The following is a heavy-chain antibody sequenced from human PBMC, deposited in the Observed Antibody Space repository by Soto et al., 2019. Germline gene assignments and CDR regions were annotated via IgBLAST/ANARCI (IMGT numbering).Heavy chain of an antibody. V-gene: IGHV2-5*02. Sequence: QITLKESGPTLVKPTQTLTLTCTFSGFSLSTSGVGVGWIRQPPGKALEWLALIYWDDDKRYSPSLKSRLTITKDPSRNQVVLTMTNMDPVDTATYYCAHSFKDIVVVPAAPGWFDPWGQGTLVTVSS. D-gene: IGHD2-2*01. CDR1: GFSLSTSGVG. CDR2: IYWDDDK. J-gene: IGHJ5*02. CDR3: AHSFKDIVVVPAAPGWFDP.